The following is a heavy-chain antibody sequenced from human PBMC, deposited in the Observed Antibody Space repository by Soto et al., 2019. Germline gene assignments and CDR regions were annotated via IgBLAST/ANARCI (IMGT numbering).Heavy chain of an antibody. CDR1: CGSISSGGYY. D-gene: IGHD3-22*01. Sequence: KTSETLSLTCTVSCGSISSGGYYWSWIRQHPGKGLEWIGYIYYSGSTYYNPSLKSRVTISVDTSKNQFSLKLSSVTAADTAVYYCGASDSSGYYSPAYWGQGTLVTVS. CDR3: GASDSSGYYSPAY. V-gene: IGHV4-31*03. J-gene: IGHJ4*02. CDR2: IYYSGST.